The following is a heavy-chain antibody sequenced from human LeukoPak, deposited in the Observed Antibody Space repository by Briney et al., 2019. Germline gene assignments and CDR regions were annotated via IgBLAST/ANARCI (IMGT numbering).Heavy chain of an antibody. D-gene: IGHD6-13*01. CDR3: ARRPDTGAAADYTLDI. V-gene: IGHV5-51*01. Sequence: GGSLKISCRGSGYSFNSYWIAWVRQMPGKGLEWMGFIFPGDSDTRYTPSFQGHVSFSVDKSMKTAYLQWSSLKSSDSAMYYCARRPDTGAAADYTLDIWGQGTLVTVSS. CDR1: GYSFNSYW. CDR2: IFPGDSDT. J-gene: IGHJ4*02.